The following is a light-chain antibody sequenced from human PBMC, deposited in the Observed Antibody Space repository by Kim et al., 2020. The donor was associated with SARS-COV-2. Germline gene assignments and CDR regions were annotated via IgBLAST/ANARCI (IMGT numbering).Light chain of an antibody. J-gene: IGKJ5*01. CDR2: AAS. V-gene: IGKV1-12*01. CDR3: QQANSFPIT. CDR1: QDISSG. Sequence: AAGGDRVTLTCRASQDISSGLAWYQQKPGKAPNLLIYAASNLQSGVPSRFSGSGSGTDFTLIISSLQPEDFATYYCQQANSFPITFGQGTRLEIK.